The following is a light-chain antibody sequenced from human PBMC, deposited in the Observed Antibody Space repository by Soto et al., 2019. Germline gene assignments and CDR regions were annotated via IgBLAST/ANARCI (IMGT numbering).Light chain of an antibody. CDR3: QQGYTTPRT. CDR1: QIISNY. V-gene: IGKV1-39*01. CDR2: AAS. Sequence: DIQMTQSPSSLSASVGDRVSITCQTSQIISNYLNWYQQEPGEAPRLLIYAASSLQSGVPSRFSGSGSGTDFTLTITSLQPEDFATYYCQQGYTTPRTFGQGTKLEI. J-gene: IGKJ2*02.